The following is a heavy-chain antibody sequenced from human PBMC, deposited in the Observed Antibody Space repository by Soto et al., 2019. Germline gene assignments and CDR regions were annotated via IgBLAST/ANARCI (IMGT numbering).Heavy chain of an antibody. CDR3: SRRAPEGFDP. CDR1: GGSISRSSYY. CDR2: MYYSGST. V-gene: IGHV4-39*01. Sequence: KPSETLSLTXNVSGGSISRSSYYWGWIRQPPGKGLEWIGSMYYSGSTYYNPSLKSRVTISIDTPKNQLSLKLTSVTAVDTAVYYCSRRAPEGFDPWGQGTLVTVSS. J-gene: IGHJ5*02.